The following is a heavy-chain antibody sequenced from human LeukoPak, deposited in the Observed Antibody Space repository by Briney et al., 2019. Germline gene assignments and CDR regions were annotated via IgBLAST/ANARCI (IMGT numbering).Heavy chain of an antibody. CDR1: GYTFTSYA. V-gene: IGHV1-3*01. J-gene: IGHJ3*02. CDR3: ARYPVAGTSAFDI. Sequence: ASVKVSCKASGYTFTSYAMHWVRQAPGQRLEWMGWINAGNGNTKYSQKFQDRVTITRDTSASTAYMELSSLRSEDTAVYYCARYPVAGTSAFDIWGQGTMVTVSS. CDR2: INAGNGNT. D-gene: IGHD6-19*01.